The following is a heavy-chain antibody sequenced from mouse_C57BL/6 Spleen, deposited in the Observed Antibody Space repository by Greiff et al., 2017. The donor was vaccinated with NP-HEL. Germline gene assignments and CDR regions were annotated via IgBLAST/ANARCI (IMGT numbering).Heavy chain of an antibody. D-gene: IGHD2-12*01. V-gene: IGHV1-7*01. J-gene: IGHJ4*01. CDR3: AVTTVYAMDY. Sequence: VQLQQSGAELAKPGASVKLSCKASGYTFTSYWMHWVKQRPGQGLEWIGYINPSSGYTKYNQKFKDKATLTAYKSSSTAYMQLSSLTYEDCAVYYCAVTTVYAMDYWGQGTSVTVSS. CDR1: GYTFTSYW. CDR2: INPSSGYT.